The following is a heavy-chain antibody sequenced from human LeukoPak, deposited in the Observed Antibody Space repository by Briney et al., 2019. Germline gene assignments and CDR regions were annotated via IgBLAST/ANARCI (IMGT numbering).Heavy chain of an antibody. CDR3: AELGITMIGGV. D-gene: IGHD3-10*02. Sequence: GGSLRLSCAASGFTFSSYSMNWVRQAPGKGLEWVSTISGRGDSTHYVDSVKGRFTISRDNAKNSLYLQMNSLRAEDTAVYYCAELGITMIGGVWGKGTTVTISS. CDR1: GFTFSSYS. V-gene: IGHV3-21*01. CDR2: ISGRGDST. J-gene: IGHJ6*04.